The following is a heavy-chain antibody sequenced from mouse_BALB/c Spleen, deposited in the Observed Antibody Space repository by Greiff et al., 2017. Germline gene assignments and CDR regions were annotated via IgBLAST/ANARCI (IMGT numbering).Heavy chain of an antibody. Sequence: EVKLQESGPGLVKPSQSLSLTCSVTGYSITSGYYWNWIRQFPGNKLEWMGYISYDGSNNYNPSLKNRISITRDTSKNQFFLKLNSVTTEDTATYYCARTARATFDYWGQGTTLTVSS. D-gene: IGHD3-1*01. CDR2: ISYDGSN. CDR1: GYSITSGYY. CDR3: ARTARATFDY. V-gene: IGHV3-6*02. J-gene: IGHJ2*01.